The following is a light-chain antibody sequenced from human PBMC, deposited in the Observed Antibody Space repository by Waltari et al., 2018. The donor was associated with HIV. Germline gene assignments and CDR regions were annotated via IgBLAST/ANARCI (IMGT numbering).Light chain of an antibody. J-gene: IGKJ4*01. Sequence: DIQMTQSPSSLSASVGDRVTITCRASKSISTYLNWYQQKPGKAPKLLIYGAFSLQSGVPSGFSGSGSGTDFTLTITSLQPEDFATYYCQQSYRIPLAFGGGTKVEL. CDR3: QQSYRIPLA. CDR1: KSISTY. CDR2: GAF. V-gene: IGKV1-39*01.